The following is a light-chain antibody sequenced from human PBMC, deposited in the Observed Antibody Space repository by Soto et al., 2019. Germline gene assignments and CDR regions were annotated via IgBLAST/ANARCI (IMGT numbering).Light chain of an antibody. J-gene: IGLJ3*02. CDR3: ASRDDTLGGPV. CDR2: SDR. Sequence: QSVLTQPPSASGTPGQRVAISCSGNSSNIGNNYVYWYQQFPAMAPKLIIYSDRQRPPGVPDRFSGSKSGTSASLAIRGLRSEDEADYHCASRDDTLGGPVFGGGTKLTVL. CDR1: SSNIGNNY. V-gene: IGLV1-47*02.